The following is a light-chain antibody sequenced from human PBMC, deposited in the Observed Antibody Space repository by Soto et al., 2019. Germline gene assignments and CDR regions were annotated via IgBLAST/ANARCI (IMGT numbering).Light chain of an antibody. V-gene: IGLV2-11*01. Sequence: QSVLTQPRSVSGSPGQSVTISCTGTSSDVGGYNYVSWYQQYPGKAPKLIVYDVTKRPSGVPDRFSGSKSGNTASLTISVLQAEDDADYYCCSYAGTDNFALFGGGTKLTVL. J-gene: IGLJ2*01. CDR2: DVT. CDR1: SSDVGGYNY. CDR3: CSYAGTDNFAL.